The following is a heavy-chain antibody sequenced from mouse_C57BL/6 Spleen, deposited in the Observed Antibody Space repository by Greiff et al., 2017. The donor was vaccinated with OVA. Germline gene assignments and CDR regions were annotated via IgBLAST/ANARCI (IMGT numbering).Heavy chain of an antibody. J-gene: IGHJ4*01. CDR3: ARGGTTVAYAMDY. CDR2: IDPANGNT. Sequence: EVKLQESVAELVRPGASVKLSCTASGFNIKNTYMHWVKQRPEQGLEWIGRIDPANGNTKYAPKFQGKAPITADTSSNTAYLQLSSLTSEDTAIYYCARGGTTVAYAMDYWGQGTSVTVSS. D-gene: IGHD1-1*01. CDR1: GFNIKNTY. V-gene: IGHV14-3*01.